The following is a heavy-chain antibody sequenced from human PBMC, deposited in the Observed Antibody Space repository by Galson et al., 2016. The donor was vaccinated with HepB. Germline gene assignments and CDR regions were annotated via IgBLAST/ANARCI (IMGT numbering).Heavy chain of an antibody. CDR3: ARGSWAPFES. V-gene: IGHV3-74*01. Sequence: SLRLSCAASGFRFSGVWMHWVRQAPGKGLVWVSGLSFDGSARRYADSVKSRFTISRDNAKNTLYLEMTSLSAEDTAVYYCARGSWAPFESWGQGTLVTVSS. CDR1: GFRFSGVW. J-gene: IGHJ5*01. D-gene: IGHD3-10*01. CDR2: LSFDGSAR.